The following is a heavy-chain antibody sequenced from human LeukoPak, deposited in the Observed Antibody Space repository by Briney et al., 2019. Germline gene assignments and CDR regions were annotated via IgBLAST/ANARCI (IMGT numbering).Heavy chain of an antibody. J-gene: IGHJ4*02. CDR1: GFTASSTY. Sequence: GGSLRLSCAASGFTASSTYINWVRQAPGKGLEWVSLINSVGSTYYADFVKGRLTISRDDSRNTVYLQMNSLRAEDTAVYYCARGEGASMSRRYFDYWGQGALVTVSS. CDR2: INSVGST. CDR3: ARGEGASMSRRYFDY. V-gene: IGHV3-66*01. D-gene: IGHD2-2*01.